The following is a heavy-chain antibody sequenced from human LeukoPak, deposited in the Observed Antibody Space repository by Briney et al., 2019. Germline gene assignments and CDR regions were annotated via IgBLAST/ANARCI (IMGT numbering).Heavy chain of an antibody. CDR2: ISSSGSTI. CDR3: ARDVYYDSSGYPDFGY. J-gene: IGHJ4*02. Sequence: PGGSLRLSCAASGFTFSDYYMSWIRQAPGKGLEWVSYISSSGSTIYYADSVKGRFTISRDNAKNSLYLQMNSLRAEDTAVYYCARDVYYDSSGYPDFGYWGQGTLVTVSS. V-gene: IGHV3-11*01. CDR1: GFTFSDYY. D-gene: IGHD3-22*01.